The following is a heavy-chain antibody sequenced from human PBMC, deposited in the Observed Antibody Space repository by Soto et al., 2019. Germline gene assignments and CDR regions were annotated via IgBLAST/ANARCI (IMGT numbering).Heavy chain of an antibody. CDR3: ARGAAQGLTIFGVVINWFDP. CDR1: GGSISSGGYY. Sequence: QVQLQESGPGLVKPSQTLSLTCTVSGGSISSGGYYWSWIRQHPGKGLEWIGYIYYSGSTYYNPSLKSRVTISVDTSKNQFSLKLSSVTAADTAVYYCARGAAQGLTIFGVVINWFDPWGQGTLVTVSS. J-gene: IGHJ5*02. V-gene: IGHV4-31*03. D-gene: IGHD3-3*01. CDR2: IYYSGST.